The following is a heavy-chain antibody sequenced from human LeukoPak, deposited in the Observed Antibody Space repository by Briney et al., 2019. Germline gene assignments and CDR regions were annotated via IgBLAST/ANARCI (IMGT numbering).Heavy chain of an antibody. V-gene: IGHV3-21*01. D-gene: IGHD1-26*01. J-gene: IGHJ5*02. CDR3: ARGQGATVPQVDKNWFDP. CDR2: IGSSSNYI. CDR1: GFTFSSYS. Sequence: KPGGSLRLSCAASGFTFSSYSMNWVRQAPGKGLEWVSFIGSSSNYIYYADSVKGRFTISRDNAKNSLYLQMNSLRAEDTAIYYCARGQGATVPQVDKNWFDPWGQGTRVTVSS.